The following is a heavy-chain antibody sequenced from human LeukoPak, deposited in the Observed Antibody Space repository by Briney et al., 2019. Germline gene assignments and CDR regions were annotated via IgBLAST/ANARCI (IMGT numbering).Heavy chain of an antibody. J-gene: IGHJ4*02. CDR3: ARGYSSSSAGGFDY. CDR2: INHSGST. D-gene: IGHD6-6*01. Sequence: SETLSLTCAVYGGSVSGYYWSWIRQPPGKGLEWIGEINHSGSTNYNPSLKSRVTISVDTSKNQFSLKLSSVTAADTAVYYCARGYSSSSAGGFDYWGQGTLVTVSS. V-gene: IGHV4-34*01. CDR1: GGSVSGYY.